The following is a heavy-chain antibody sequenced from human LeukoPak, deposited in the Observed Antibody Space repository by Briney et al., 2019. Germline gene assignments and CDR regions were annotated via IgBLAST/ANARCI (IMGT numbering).Heavy chain of an antibody. Sequence: GGSLGLSCAASGFTFSSYAMHWVRQAPGKGLEWVAVISYDGSNKYYADSVKGRFTISRDNSKNTLYLQMNSLRAEDTAVYYCARDIAAAGIPFDYWGQGTLVTVSS. CDR2: ISYDGSNK. D-gene: IGHD6-13*01. CDR3: ARDIAAAGIPFDY. CDR1: GFTFSSYA. V-gene: IGHV3-30*04. J-gene: IGHJ4*02.